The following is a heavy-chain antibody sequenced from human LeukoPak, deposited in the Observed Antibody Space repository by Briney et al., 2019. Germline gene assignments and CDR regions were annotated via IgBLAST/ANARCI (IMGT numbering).Heavy chain of an antibody. V-gene: IGHV3-53*01. CDR2: IYSGGST. CDR3: ASSTAAGNRNFDY. J-gene: IGHJ4*02. D-gene: IGHD6-13*01. CDR1: GFTVSSNY. Sequence: GGSLRLSCAASGFTVSSNYMSWVRQAPGKGLEWVSVIYSGGSTYYADSVKGRFTISRDNQKNTLYLQMNSLRAEDTAVYYCASSTAAGNRNFDYWGQGTLVTVSS.